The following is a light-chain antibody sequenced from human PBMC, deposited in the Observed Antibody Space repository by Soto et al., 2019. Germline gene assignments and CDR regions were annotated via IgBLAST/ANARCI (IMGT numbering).Light chain of an antibody. V-gene: IGLV2-23*01. Sequence: QSALTQPASVSGSPGQSIAISCTGTSSDVGSSNLLSWYQHHPGKAPKLIIYEGTRRPSGVSGRFSGSMSGNTASLTISGLQAEDEAEYYCCSFARGSTSDVFGTGTKLTVL. J-gene: IGLJ1*01. CDR1: SSDVGSSNL. CDR3: CSFARGSTSDV. CDR2: EGT.